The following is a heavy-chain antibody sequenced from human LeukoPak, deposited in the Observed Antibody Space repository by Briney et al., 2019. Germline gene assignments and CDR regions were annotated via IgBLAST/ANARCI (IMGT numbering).Heavy chain of an antibody. CDR1: GVSFSTTW. V-gene: IGHV3-74*01. Sequence: GGSLRLSCAASGVSFSTTWMHWVRQVPGKGLMWVSHVSSDGSRTYADSVKGRFTVSRDNNKDMVYLQVSSLRAEDTAVYYCATDGAYGLTHWGQGTLVTVSS. CDR2: VSSDGSRT. CDR3: ATDGAYGLTH. D-gene: IGHD3-16*01. J-gene: IGHJ4*02.